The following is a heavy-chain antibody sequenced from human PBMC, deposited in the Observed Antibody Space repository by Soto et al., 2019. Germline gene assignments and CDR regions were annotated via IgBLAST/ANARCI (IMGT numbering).Heavy chain of an antibody. CDR2: IYYSETT. J-gene: IGHJ4*02. V-gene: IGHV4-61*08. Sequence: SETLSLTCTVSGGSISSGDYYWNWIRQPPGKGLDWIGYIYYSETTYYNPSLKSRVTISLGTSKNQFSLKLTSVTAADTAVYYCARSYDNGGYTPLYWGQGTSVTVSS. CDR1: GGSISSGDYY. D-gene: IGHD3-22*01. CDR3: ARSYDNGGYTPLY.